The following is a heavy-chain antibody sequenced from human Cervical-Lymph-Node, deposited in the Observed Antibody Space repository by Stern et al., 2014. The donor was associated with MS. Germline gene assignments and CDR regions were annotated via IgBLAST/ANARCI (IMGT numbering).Heavy chain of an antibody. J-gene: IGHJ4*02. CDR2: IWYGGSNK. V-gene: IGHV3-33*01. CDR3: ARDGPDSSGYYWFWDY. Sequence: VQLVESGGGVVQPGRSLRLSCAASGFTFSSYGMHWVRQAPGKGLEWVAVIWYGGSNKYYADSVRGRFTISRDNSKNTLYLQMNSLRAEDTAVYYCARDGPDSSGYYWFWDYWGQGTLVTVSS. D-gene: IGHD3-22*01. CDR1: GFTFSSYG.